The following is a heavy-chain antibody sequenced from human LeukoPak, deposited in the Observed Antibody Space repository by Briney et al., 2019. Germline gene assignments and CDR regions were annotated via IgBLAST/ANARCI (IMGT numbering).Heavy chain of an antibody. Sequence: SETLSLTCTVSGGSIRSSSYYWGWIRQPPGKGLEWIGSIYYSGSTYYNASLESRGTISVDTSKNQFSLKLSSVTAADTAVYFCARQVVAVAGTGYFDYWGQGTLVTVSS. J-gene: IGHJ4*02. CDR1: GGSIRSSSYY. CDR2: IYYSGST. CDR3: ARQVVAVAGTGYFDY. V-gene: IGHV4-39*01. D-gene: IGHD6-19*01.